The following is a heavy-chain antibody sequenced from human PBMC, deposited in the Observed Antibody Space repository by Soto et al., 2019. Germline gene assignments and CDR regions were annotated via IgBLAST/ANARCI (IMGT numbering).Heavy chain of an antibody. CDR1: GYTRTELA. J-gene: IGHJ3*02. CDR3: ATGEGNYGDAFDI. CDR2: VAPEDGGT. Sequence: ASVKVSRKVSGYTRTELAMHWGGTAPGKGLEWRGGVAPEDGGTIYAQKFQGRVTMTEDTFTDTAYMELSSLRPEDTAVYYCATGEGNYGDAFDIWG. V-gene: IGHV1-24*01. D-gene: IGHD3-10*01.